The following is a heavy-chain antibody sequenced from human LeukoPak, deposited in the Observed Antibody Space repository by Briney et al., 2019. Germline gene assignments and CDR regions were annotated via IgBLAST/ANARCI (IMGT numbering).Heavy chain of an antibody. J-gene: IGHJ4*02. D-gene: IGHD4-23*01. CDR1: GGTFSTYP. Sequence: ASVKVSCKASGGTFSTYPINWVRQAPGQGLEWMGGLIPIFGAANYAQKFQGRVTMTRDTSISTAYMELSRLRSDDTAVYYCATTVVTGWYDYWGQGTLVTVSS. V-gene: IGHV1-69*05. CDR3: ATTVVTGWYDY. CDR2: LIPIFGAA.